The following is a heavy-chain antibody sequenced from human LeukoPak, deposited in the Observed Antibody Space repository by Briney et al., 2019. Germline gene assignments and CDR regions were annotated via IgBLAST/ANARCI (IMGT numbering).Heavy chain of an antibody. J-gene: IGHJ4*02. V-gene: IGHV1-69*13. CDR3: ASYDSSGYRPFDY. CDR1: GGTFSNYA. CDR2: IIPLFDTT. D-gene: IGHD3-22*01. Sequence: SVKVSCKPSGGTFSNYAISWVRQAPGQGLEWMGGIIPLFDTTIYAQKFQGRVTITADESTSTAYMELSSLRSEDTAVYYCASYDSSGYRPFDYWGQGTLVTVSS.